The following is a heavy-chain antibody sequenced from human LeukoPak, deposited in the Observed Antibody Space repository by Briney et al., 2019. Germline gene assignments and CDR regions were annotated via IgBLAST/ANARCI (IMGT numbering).Heavy chain of an antibody. CDR2: IHYSGST. D-gene: IGHD1-20*01. Sequence: PSETLSLTCTVSGGSINNYYWSWIRQPPGKGLEWIVYIHYSGSTNYNPSLKSRVTISMDTSKNQFSLKLTSVTAADTAVYYCARLDGNWNYFDYWGLGTLVTVSS. J-gene: IGHJ4*02. CDR3: ARLDGNWNYFDY. CDR1: GGSINNYY. V-gene: IGHV4-59*08.